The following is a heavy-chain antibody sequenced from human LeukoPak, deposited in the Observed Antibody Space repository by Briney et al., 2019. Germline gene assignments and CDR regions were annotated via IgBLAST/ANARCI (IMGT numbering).Heavy chain of an antibody. V-gene: IGHV3-21*01. D-gene: IGHD2-2*01. CDR2: ITSTSVST. CDR3: ARPRGCGSARCNNFDY. Sequence: PGGSLRLSCAASAFTFNSYSMSWVRQAPGKGLEWVSSITSTSVSTYYADSVKGRFIISRANARNSLYLQMNNLRAEDTAVYYCARPRGCGSARCNNFDYWGQGTLVTVSS. CDR1: AFTFNSYS. J-gene: IGHJ4*02.